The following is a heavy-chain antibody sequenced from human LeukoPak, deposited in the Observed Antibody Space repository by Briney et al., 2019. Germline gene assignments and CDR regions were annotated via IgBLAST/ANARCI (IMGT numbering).Heavy chain of an antibody. CDR3: AQALDLYYFDY. V-gene: IGHV4-4*09. CDR1: GGSISSYY. Sequence: SETLSLTCTVSGGSISSYYWSWIRQPPGKGLEWIGYIYTSGSTNYNPSLKSRVTISVDTSKNQFSLKLSSVTAADTAVYYCAQALDLYYFDYWGQGTLVTVSS. CDR2: IYTSGST. J-gene: IGHJ4*02.